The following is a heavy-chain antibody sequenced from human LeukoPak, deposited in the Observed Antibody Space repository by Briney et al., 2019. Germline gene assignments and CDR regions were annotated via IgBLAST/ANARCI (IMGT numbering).Heavy chain of an antibody. Sequence: SETLSPTCTVSGGSISSYYWSWIRQPPGKGLEWIGYIYYSGSTNYNPSLKSRVTISVDTSKNQFSLKLSSVTAADTAVYYCARGGSGMVRGVRNWFDPWGQGTLVTVSS. D-gene: IGHD3-10*01. V-gene: IGHV4-59*01. CDR1: GGSISSYY. CDR3: ARGGSGMVRGVRNWFDP. J-gene: IGHJ5*02. CDR2: IYYSGST.